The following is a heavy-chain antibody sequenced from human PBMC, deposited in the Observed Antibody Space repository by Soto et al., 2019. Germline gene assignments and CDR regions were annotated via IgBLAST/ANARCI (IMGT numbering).Heavy chain of an antibody. D-gene: IGHD3-16*01. CDR3: AREFPYYVSSDSYLDY. CDR1: GGSFSGYY. Sequence: SETLSLTCAVYGGSFSGYYWCWIRQPPGKGLEWIGSIYYSGSTYYNPSLKSRITVTPDTSKNQFSLHLNSVTPEDTAVYYCAREFPYYVSSDSYLDYWGQGALVTVSS. J-gene: IGHJ4*02. V-gene: IGHV4-34*01. CDR2: IYYSGST.